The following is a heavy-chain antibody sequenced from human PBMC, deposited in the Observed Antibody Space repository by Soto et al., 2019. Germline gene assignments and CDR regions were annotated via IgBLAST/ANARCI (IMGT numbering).Heavy chain of an antibody. J-gene: IGHJ6*03. Sequence: GGSLRLSCAASGFTFSDDYMSWIRQAPGKGLEWVSYISSSGSTIYYADSVKGRFTISRDNAKNSLYLQMSSLRAEDTAVYYCARVAYSSSSYYYYYYMDVWGKGTTVTVSS. CDR1: GFTFSDDY. CDR2: ISSSGSTI. V-gene: IGHV3-11*01. D-gene: IGHD6-6*01. CDR3: ARVAYSSSSYYYYYYMDV.